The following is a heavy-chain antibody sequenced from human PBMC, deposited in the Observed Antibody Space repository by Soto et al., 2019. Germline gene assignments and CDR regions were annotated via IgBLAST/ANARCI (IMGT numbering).Heavy chain of an antibody. CDR1: GGSISSGNW. Sequence: PSETLSLTCAVSGGSISSGNWWSWVRQSPQKGLEWIGEISHSGNTNHNPSLKSRVTISIDKSKNQFSLKLTSVTAADTAVYYCASHRGNTYGPYDYWGQGTLVTVSS. CDR2: ISHSGNT. J-gene: IGHJ4*02. CDR3: ASHRGNTYGPYDY. V-gene: IGHV4-4*02. D-gene: IGHD5-18*01.